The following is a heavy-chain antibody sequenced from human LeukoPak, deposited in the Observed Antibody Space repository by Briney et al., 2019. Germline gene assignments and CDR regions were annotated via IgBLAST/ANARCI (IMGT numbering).Heavy chain of an antibody. J-gene: IGHJ4*02. V-gene: IGHV3-48*04. CDR1: GFTFGIYW. Sequence: PGGSLRLSCEASGFTFGIYWMNWVRQAPGKGLEWVSYISSSGSTIYYADSVKGRFTISRDNAKNSLYLQMNSLRAEDTAVYYCARGKLELRGYYFDYWGQGTLVTVSS. CDR3: ARGKLELRGYYFDY. CDR2: ISSSGSTI. D-gene: IGHD1-7*01.